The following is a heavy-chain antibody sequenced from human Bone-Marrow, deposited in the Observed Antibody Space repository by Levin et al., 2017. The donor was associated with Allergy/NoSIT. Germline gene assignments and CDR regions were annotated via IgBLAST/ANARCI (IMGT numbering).Heavy chain of an antibody. V-gene: IGHV3-48*01. CDR3: ARDRPRANSYAHGDY. CDR2: ISSSSSTI. Sequence: TGGSLRLSCAASGFTFSSYSMNWVRQAPGKGLEWVSYISSSSSTIYYADSVKGRFTISRDNAKNSLYLQMNSLRAEDTAVYYCARDRPRANSYAHGDYWGQGTLVTVSS. J-gene: IGHJ4*02. CDR1: GFTFSSYS. D-gene: IGHD5-18*01.